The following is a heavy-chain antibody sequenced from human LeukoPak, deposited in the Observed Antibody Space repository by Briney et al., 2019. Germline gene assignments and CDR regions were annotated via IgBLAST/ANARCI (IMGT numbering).Heavy chain of an antibody. CDR2: IYTDGST. Sequence: SETLSLTCTVSGGSISPYFWSWIRQPPGKGLEWIGYIYTDGSTNYNPSLKSRVTISLDTSKNQFSLKLSSVTAADTAVYYCARRQTYFDYWGQGTLVTVSS. V-gene: IGHV4-4*09. CDR3: ARRQTYFDY. CDR1: GGSISPYF. J-gene: IGHJ4*02.